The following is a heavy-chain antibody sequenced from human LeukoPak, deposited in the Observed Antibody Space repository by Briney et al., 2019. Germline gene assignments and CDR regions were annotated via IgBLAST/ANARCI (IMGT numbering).Heavy chain of an antibody. CDR3: ASREWSFDY. CDR2: ISSSSSTL. D-gene: IGHD2-8*01. CDR1: GFTFSTSS. V-gene: IGHV3-48*04. J-gene: IGHJ4*02. Sequence: HPGGSLRLSCAASGFTFSTSSMNWVRQAPGKGLEWLSYISSSSSTLYYADSVKGRFTISRDNARNSLYLQMNNLRAEDTAVYYCASREWSFDYWGQGTLVTVSS.